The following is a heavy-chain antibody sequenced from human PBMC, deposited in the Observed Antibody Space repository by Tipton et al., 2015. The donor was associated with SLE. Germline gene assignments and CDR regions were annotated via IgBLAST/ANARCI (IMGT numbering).Heavy chain of an antibody. J-gene: IGHJ6*02. V-gene: IGHV5-10-1*01. CDR3: ARDLGQLADYYYYGMDV. Sequence: QSGPEVKKPGESLRISCKGSGYSFTSYWISWVRQMPGKGLEWMGRIDPSDSYTNYSPSFQGHVTISADRSINTAYLQWSSLKASDTAVYYCARDLGQLADYYYYGMDVWGQGTTVTVSS. CDR1: GYSFTSYW. CDR2: IDPSDSYT. D-gene: IGHD6-6*01.